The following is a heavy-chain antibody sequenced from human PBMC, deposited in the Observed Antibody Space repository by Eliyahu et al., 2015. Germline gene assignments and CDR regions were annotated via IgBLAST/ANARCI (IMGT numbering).Heavy chain of an antibody. CDR3: TTGYNDYALP. Sequence: EEHLVESGGGLXXPGGSLRLSCAAXGXTFRNAWMXWVRQAPGKGLEWVGRIKSXTDGGTIDYAASVKGRFTISRDDSKHTVYLQMNSLISEDTALYYCTTGYNDYALPWGQGTLVTVSS. J-gene: IGHJ5*02. CDR2: IKSXTDGGTI. D-gene: IGHD5-24*01. V-gene: IGHV3-15*01. CDR1: GXTFRNAW.